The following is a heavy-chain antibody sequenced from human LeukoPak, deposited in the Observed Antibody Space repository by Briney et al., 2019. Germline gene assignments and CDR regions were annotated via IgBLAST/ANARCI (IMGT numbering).Heavy chain of an antibody. Sequence: SETLSLTCTVSGGSISSGSYYWSWIRQPAGKGLEWIGRIYTSGSTNYNPSLKSRVTISVDTSKNQFSLKLSSVTAADTAVYYCARDISACSLDWGQATLVTVSS. V-gene: IGHV4-61*02. CDR2: IYTSGST. CDR1: GGSISSGSYY. CDR3: ARDISACSLD. J-gene: IGHJ4*02. D-gene: IGHD2-8*01.